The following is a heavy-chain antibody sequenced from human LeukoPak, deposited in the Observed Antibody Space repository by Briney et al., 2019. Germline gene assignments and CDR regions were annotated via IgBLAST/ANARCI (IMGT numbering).Heavy chain of an antibody. V-gene: IGHV3-30*02. CDR2: IRYDGSNK. Sequence: PGGSLRLSRAAWVFTFSSYGMHWVRQAPGKGLEWVAFIRYDGSNKYYADSVKGRFTISRDNSKNTLYLQMNSLRAEDTAVYYCAKGSCSSTSCYSWAYFQHWGQGTLVTVSS. D-gene: IGHD2-2*01. CDR3: AKGSCSSTSCYSWAYFQH. CDR1: VFTFSSYG. J-gene: IGHJ1*01.